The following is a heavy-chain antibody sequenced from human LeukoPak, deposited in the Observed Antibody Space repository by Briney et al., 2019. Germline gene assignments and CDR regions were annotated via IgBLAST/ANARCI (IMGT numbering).Heavy chain of an antibody. CDR1: GGSISSGGYS. J-gene: IGHJ3*02. V-gene: IGHV4-30-2*01. CDR3: ARVEGNYDFWSGQTVAAFDI. D-gene: IGHD3-3*01. CDR2: IYHSGST. Sequence: SETLSLTCAVSGGSISSGGYSWSWIRQPPGKGLEWIGYIYHSGSTYYNPSLKSRVTISADRSKNQFSLKLSSVTAADTAVYYCARVEGNYDFWSGQTVAAFDIWGQGTMVTVSS.